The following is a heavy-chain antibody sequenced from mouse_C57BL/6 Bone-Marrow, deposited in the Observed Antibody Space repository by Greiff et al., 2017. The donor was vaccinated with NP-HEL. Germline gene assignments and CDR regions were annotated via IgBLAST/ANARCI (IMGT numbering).Heavy chain of an antibody. V-gene: IGHV5-16*01. Sequence: EVKLVESEGGLVQPGSSLKLSCTASGFTFSDYYMAWVRQVPEKGLEWVANINYDGSSTYYLDSLKSRFIISRDNAKNILYLQMSSLKSEDTATYYCARDDYDYDGAFAYWGQGTLVTVSA. CDR3: ARDDYDYDGAFAY. D-gene: IGHD2-4*01. CDR1: GFTFSDYY. J-gene: IGHJ3*01. CDR2: INYDGSST.